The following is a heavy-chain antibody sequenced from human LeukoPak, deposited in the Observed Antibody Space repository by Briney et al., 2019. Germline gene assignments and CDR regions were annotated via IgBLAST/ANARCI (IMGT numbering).Heavy chain of an antibody. D-gene: IGHD2-2*01. J-gene: IGHJ4*02. V-gene: IGHV3-21*01. CDR2: ISSSSSYI. CDR1: GFTFSSYS. Sequence: GGSLRLSCAATGFTFSSYSMNWVRQAPGKGLEWVSSISSSSSYIYYADSVKGRFTISRDNPKNSLYLQMNSLRAEDTAVYYCARVPAYGSGRSVGYWGQGTLVTVSS. CDR3: ARVPAYGSGRSVGY.